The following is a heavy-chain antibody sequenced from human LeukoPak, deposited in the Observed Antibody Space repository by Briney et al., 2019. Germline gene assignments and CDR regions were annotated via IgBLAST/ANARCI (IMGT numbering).Heavy chain of an antibody. V-gene: IGHV4-34*01. CDR2: INHSGST. CDR1: GGSFSGYY. Sequence: SETLSLTCAVYGGSFSGYYWSWIRQPPGKGLEWIGEINHSGSTNYNPSLKSRVTISVDTSKNQFSLKLSSVTAADTAVYYCARAITVVRGVIIHNWFDPWGQGTLVTVSS. CDR3: ARAITVVRGVIIHNWFDP. J-gene: IGHJ5*02. D-gene: IGHD3-10*01.